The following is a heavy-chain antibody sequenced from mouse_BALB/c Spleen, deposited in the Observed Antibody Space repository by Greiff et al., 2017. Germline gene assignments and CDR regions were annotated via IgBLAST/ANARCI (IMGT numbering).Heavy chain of an antibody. D-gene: IGHD2-1*01. J-gene: IGHJ4*01. CDR1: GFTFSSFG. Sequence: EVQLVESGGGLVQPGGSRKLSCAASGFTFSSFGMHWVRQAPEKGLEWVAYISSGSSTIYYADTVKGRFTISRDNPKNTLFLQMTSLRSEDTAMYYCARSGNYYYYAMDYWGQGTSVTVSS. CDR3: ARSGNYYYYAMDY. V-gene: IGHV5-17*02. CDR2: ISSGSSTI.